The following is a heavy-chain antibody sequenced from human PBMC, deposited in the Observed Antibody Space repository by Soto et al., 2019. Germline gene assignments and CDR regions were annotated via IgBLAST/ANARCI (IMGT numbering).Heavy chain of an antibody. J-gene: IGHJ4*02. Sequence: EVQLVESGGGLVQPGGSLRLSCAASGFTFSTYTMNWVRQAPGKGPEWLSYISSDSTALTYADSVKGRFTISRDNAKNSLYLQMNSLRAEDTALYYCARDLDWAFDYWGQGALVTVSS. V-gene: IGHV3-48*01. D-gene: IGHD3-9*01. CDR1: GFTFSTYT. CDR2: ISSDSTAL. CDR3: ARDLDWAFDY.